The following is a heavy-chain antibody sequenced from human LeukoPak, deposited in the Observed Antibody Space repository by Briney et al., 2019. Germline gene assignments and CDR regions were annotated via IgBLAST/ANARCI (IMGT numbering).Heavy chain of an antibody. J-gene: IGHJ4*02. CDR2: TCGSGGRT. CDR1: GFTFNSNT. V-gene: IGHV3-23*01. Sequence: GTLRLSCAASGFTFNSNTMSRVPPAQGKGLEWFSATCGSGGRTYDAESVKGRINISRDNSKNTLYLQMRSLRAEDTAVYYCARESYDYVWGSYRPGEYWGQGTLVTVSS. D-gene: IGHD3-16*02. CDR3: ARESYDYVWGSYRPGEY.